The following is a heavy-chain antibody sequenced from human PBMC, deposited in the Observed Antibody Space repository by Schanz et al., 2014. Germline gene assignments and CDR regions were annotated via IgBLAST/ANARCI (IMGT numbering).Heavy chain of an antibody. Sequence: QVQLVESGGGVVQPGGALRLSCAASGFTFSNYGMHWVRQAPGKGLEWVAFIRYDGNNKYYADSVKGRFTISRDNSKXXXXXXXXXXXXXXXXXXYCAKDLAVAGDYWGQGTLVTVSS. CDR3: AKDLAVAGDY. J-gene: IGHJ4*02. CDR2: IRYDGNNK. CDR1: GFTFSNYG. D-gene: IGHD6-19*01. V-gene: IGHV3-30*02.